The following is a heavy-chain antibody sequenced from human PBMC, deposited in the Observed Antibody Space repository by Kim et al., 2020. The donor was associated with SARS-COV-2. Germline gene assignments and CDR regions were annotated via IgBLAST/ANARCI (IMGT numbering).Heavy chain of an antibody. D-gene: IGHD6-6*01. V-gene: IGHV3-23*01. CDR2: ISGSGGST. J-gene: IGHJ4*02. Sequence: GGSLRLSCAASGFTFSSYAMSWVRQAPGKGLEWVSAISGSGGSTYYADSVKGRFTISRDNSKNTLYLQMNSLRAEDTAVYYCAKDPILGNIAARREVFDYWGQGTLVTVSS. CDR1: GFTFSSYA. CDR3: AKDPILGNIAARREVFDY.